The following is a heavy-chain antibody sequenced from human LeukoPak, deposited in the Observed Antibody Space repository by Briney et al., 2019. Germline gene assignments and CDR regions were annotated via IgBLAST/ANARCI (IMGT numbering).Heavy chain of an antibody. J-gene: IGHJ3*02. Sequence: PGGSLRLSCAASGFTFDDYAMHWVRQAPGKGLEWVSGISWNSGSIGYADSVKGRFTISRDNAKNSLYLQMNSLRAEDTASYYCAKDISPSVAGSAFDIWGQGTMVTVSS. CDR2: ISWNSGSI. D-gene: IGHD1-14*01. CDR1: GFTFDDYA. CDR3: AKDISPSVAGSAFDI. V-gene: IGHV3-9*01.